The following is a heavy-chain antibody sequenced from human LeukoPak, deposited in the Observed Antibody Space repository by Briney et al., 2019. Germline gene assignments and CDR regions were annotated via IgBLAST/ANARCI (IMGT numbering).Heavy chain of an antibody. J-gene: IGHJ5*02. CDR1: GFTFSSYY. CDR2: IKQDGSEK. V-gene: IGHV3-7*01. D-gene: IGHD3-9*01. Sequence: GGSQRLSCAASGFTFSSYYMTWVRLPPGKGLEWVANIKQDGSEKYHVDSVKGRFTISRDNAKNSLYLQMNSLTAEDTAVYYCARGHDILTGYGPLSFDPWGQGTLVTVSS. CDR3: ARGHDILTGYGPLSFDP.